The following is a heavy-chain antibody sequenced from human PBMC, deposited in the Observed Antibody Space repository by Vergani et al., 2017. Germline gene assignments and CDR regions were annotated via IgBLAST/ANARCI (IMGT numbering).Heavy chain of an antibody. CDR1: GGSISSGGYY. CDR3: ARDKRGYYDYIWGSDPPGPATPGAFDI. J-gene: IGHJ3*02. Sequence: QVQLQESGPGLVKPSQTLSLTCTVSGGSISSGGYYWSWIRQHPGKGLEWIGYIYYSGSTYYNPSLKSRVTISVDTSKNQFSLKLSSVTAADTAVYYCARDKRGYYDYIWGSDPPGPATPGAFDIWGQGTMVTVSS. D-gene: IGHD3-16*01. V-gene: IGHV4-31*03. CDR2: IYYSGST.